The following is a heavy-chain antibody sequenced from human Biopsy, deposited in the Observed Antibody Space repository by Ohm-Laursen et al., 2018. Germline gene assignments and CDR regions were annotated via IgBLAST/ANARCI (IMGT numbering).Heavy chain of an antibody. Sequence: SSVKVSCKASGYNFDIYPLFWVRQAPGQGFEWMGGIVPLFEATDSAQKFQGRVTITADRSTTKAYIELSGLTSEDTAIYYCAKAGQTSGEYVVPRHFDSWGQGTRVTVSS. CDR2: IVPLFEAT. CDR1: GYNFDIYP. V-gene: IGHV1-69*06. CDR3: AKAGQTSGEYVVPRHFDS. D-gene: IGHD2-15*01. J-gene: IGHJ4*02.